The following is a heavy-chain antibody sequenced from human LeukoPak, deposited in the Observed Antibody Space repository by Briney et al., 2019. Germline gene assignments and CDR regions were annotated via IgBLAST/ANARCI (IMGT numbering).Heavy chain of an antibody. D-gene: IGHD6-13*01. V-gene: IGHV4-39*01. Sequence: PSETLSLTCTVSGGSLSSSDYFWGWIRQPPGKGLEWIGSIYYSGSTYYNPSLKSRVTISVDTSKNQFSLKLNSVTAADTAVYYCARAAAAGTRYWGQGTLVTVSS. CDR3: ARAAAAGTRY. CDR2: IYYSGST. CDR1: GGSLSSSDYF. J-gene: IGHJ4*02.